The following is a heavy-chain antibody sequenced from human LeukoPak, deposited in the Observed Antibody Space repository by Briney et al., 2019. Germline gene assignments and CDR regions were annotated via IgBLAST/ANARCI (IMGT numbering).Heavy chain of an antibody. D-gene: IGHD3-22*01. Sequence: GGSLRLSCAASGFSFNNAWMNWARQAPGKGLEWVGRIKSKTDGGTTDYAAPVKGRFTISREDSQNALYLQMNSLKTEDTAVYYCATAAYYYDRSGYQTDYWGQGTLVTVSS. CDR3: ATAAYYYDRSGYQTDY. CDR2: IKSKTDGGTT. CDR1: GFSFNNAW. J-gene: IGHJ4*02. V-gene: IGHV3-15*01.